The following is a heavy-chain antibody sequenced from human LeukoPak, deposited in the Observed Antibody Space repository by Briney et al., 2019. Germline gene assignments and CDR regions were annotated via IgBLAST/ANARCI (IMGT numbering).Heavy chain of an antibody. D-gene: IGHD5-18*01. CDR2: IWYDGSNK. CDR3: AKDGRDTAMAHFDY. J-gene: IGHJ4*02. CDR1: GFTFSSYG. V-gene: IGHV3-30*02. Sequence: GGSLRLSCAASGFTFSSYGMHWVRQAPGKGLEWVAFIWYDGSNKYYADSVKGRFTISRDNSKNTLYLQMNSLRAGDTAVYYCAKDGRDTAMAHFDYWGQGTLVTVSS.